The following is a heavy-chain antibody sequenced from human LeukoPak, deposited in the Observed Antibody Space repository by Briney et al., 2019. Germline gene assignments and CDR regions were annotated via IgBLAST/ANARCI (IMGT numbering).Heavy chain of an antibody. J-gene: IGHJ5*02. CDR3: ARGLKQWLVHNWFDP. CDR1: GYSFTGYY. D-gene: IGHD6-19*01. V-gene: IGHV1-2*04. CDR2: INPNSGGT. Sequence: ASVKVSCKASGYSFTGYYIHWVRQAPGQGLEWMGWINPNSGGTNYAQKFQGWVTMTRDTSISTAYMELSRLRSDDTAVYYCARGLKQWLVHNWFDPWAREPWSPSPQ.